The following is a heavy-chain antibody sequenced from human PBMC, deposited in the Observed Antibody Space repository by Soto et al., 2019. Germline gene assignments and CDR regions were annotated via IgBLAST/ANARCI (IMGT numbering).Heavy chain of an antibody. CDR1: GFTFSSYG. V-gene: IGHV3-33*01. Sequence: AGSLRLSCAASGFTFSSYGMHWVRQAPGKGLEWVAVIWYDGSNKYYADSVKGRFIISRDNSKNTLYLQMNSLRAEDTAVYYCARELGYCSSTSCYKGYYGMDVWGPGTTVTVSS. J-gene: IGHJ6*02. D-gene: IGHD2-2*02. CDR3: ARELGYCSSTSCYKGYYGMDV. CDR2: IWYDGSNK.